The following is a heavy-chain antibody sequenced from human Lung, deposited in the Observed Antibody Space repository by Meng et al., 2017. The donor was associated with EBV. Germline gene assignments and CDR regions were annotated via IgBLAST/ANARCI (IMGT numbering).Heavy chain of an antibody. CDR3: ARGDGGNGSDY. J-gene: IGHJ4*02. Sequence: QVQLVAFGAEVKKPGASVKVSCKASGYTFTNYHMHWVRQAPGQGLEWMGVINPSGGSTNYAQKFQGRLTMTRDTSTSTVYMELSSLRSEDTAVYYCARGDGGNGSDYWGQGTLVTVSS. CDR2: INPSGGST. V-gene: IGHV1-46*01. CDR1: GYTFTNYH. D-gene: IGHD4-23*01.